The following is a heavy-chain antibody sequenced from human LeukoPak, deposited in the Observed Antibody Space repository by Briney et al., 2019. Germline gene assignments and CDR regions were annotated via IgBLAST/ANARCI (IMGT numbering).Heavy chain of an antibody. Sequence: PSETLSLTCSVSGGSASSGGFYRTWIRQPPGRGLEWIGYIYYSGSTEYNPSLRSRVSISADTSKNHFSLKLSSVTAADTAVYYCAAENRYCSGGSCYSDVYWGQGTLVTVSS. J-gene: IGHJ4*02. CDR2: IYYSGST. D-gene: IGHD2-15*01. CDR1: GGSASSGGFY. V-gene: IGHV4-61*03. CDR3: AAENRYCSGGSCYSDVY.